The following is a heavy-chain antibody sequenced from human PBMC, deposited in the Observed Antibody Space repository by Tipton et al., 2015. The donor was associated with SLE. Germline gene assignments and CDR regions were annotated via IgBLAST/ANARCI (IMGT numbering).Heavy chain of an antibody. CDR1: GGSSHTYY. CDR2: INHSGST. CDR3: AMSSARYWGAFDY. Sequence: TLSLTCDVYGGSSHTYYWAWIRQPPGKGLEWIGEINHSGSTNYNPSLKSRVTTSLDTSKNQVSLKLKSVTAADTAGYYCAMSSARYWGAFDYWGQGTLVTVSS. J-gene: IGHJ4*02. D-gene: IGHD1-26*01. V-gene: IGHV4-34*01.